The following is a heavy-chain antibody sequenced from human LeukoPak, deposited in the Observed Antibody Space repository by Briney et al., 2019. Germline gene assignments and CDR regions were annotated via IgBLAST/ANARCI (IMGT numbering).Heavy chain of an antibody. CDR1: GFTVSNKY. Sequence: GGSLRLSCAASGFTVSNKYMTWVRQAPGKGLEWVAFIRYDGSNKYYADSVKGRFTISRDNSKNTLYLQMNSLRVEDTAVYYCAKLRFPYFDYWGQGTLVTVSS. D-gene: IGHD4-17*01. CDR2: IRYDGSNK. CDR3: AKLRFPYFDY. V-gene: IGHV3-30*02. J-gene: IGHJ4*02.